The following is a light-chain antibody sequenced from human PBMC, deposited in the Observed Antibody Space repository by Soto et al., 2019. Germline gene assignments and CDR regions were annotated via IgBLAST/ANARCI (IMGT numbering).Light chain of an antibody. CDR3: QQLSSYPVT. CDR2: AAS. J-gene: IGKJ5*01. V-gene: IGKV1-9*01. CDR1: QGISSY. Sequence: QLTQSPSSLSASVGDRVTLTCRASQGISSYLAWYQQKPGKAPKLLIYAASTLQSGVPSRFSGSGSGTDFTLTISSLQPEDFATYYCQQLSSYPVTFGQATRLEIK.